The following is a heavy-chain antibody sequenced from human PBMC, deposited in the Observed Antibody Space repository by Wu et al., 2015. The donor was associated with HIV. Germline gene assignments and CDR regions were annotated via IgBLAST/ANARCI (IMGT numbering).Heavy chain of an antibody. CDR1: GFTFNNYI. V-gene: IGHV1-2*02. Sequence: QVQLAQLGVEVRKPGASVKVSCKASGFTFNNYIIVWVRQAPGQGLEWMGWIRPDSGATHYAEKFQDRVTMTRDASISTAYMQLNRLRSDDTAVYFCARDLGNDFAVRGYYWYMDVWGRGTAITVSS. J-gene: IGHJ6*03. CDR2: IRPDSGAT. CDR3: ARDLGNDFAVRGYYWYMDV. D-gene: IGHD3/OR15-3a*01.